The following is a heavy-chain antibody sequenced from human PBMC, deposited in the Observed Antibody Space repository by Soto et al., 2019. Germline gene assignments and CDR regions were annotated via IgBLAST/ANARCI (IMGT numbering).Heavy chain of an antibody. CDR2: INPNSGGT. Sequence: ASVKLSCKDSGFTFSANYIYWVRQAPKQGLEWIGWINPNSGGTNNAQKFQGRVTMTRDTSTSTVYMELSALISDGTAVYFCARSLLDEYSSSWRSAYYGMDVWGQGTTVTVSS. D-gene: IGHD2-2*01. J-gene: IGHJ6*02. V-gene: IGHV1-2*02. CDR1: GFTFSANY. CDR3: ARSLLDEYSSSWRSAYYGMDV.